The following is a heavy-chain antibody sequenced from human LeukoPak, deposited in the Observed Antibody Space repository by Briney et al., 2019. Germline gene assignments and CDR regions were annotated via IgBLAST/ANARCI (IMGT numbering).Heavy chain of an antibody. J-gene: IGHJ4*02. D-gene: IGHD4-17*01. CDR1: GFTFSSYG. CDR3: ASDRDSATNYGDSLDY. CDR2: IRYDGSNK. V-gene: IGHV3-30*02. Sequence: GGSLRLSCAASGFTFSSYGMHWVRQAPGKGLEWVAFIRYDGSNKYYADSVKGRFTISRDNSKNTLYLQMNSLRAEDTAVYYCASDRDSATNYGDSLDYWGQGTLVTVSP.